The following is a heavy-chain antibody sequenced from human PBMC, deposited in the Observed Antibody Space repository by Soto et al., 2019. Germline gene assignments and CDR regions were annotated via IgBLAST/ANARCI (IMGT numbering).Heavy chain of an antibody. D-gene: IGHD6-19*01. J-gene: IGHJ5*02. CDR2: FYSSGSI. CDR3: ARMYSSGSGWFHP. V-gene: IGHV4-31*03. CDR1: GYSITAGGYY. Sequence: SETLSLTCLVSGYSITAGGYYWSWIRHHPGKGLEWIGSFYSSGSIIYNPSLRSRVSISGDTSSNQFSMSLTSVTVADTARYYCARMYSSGSGWFHPWGQGPLVTVSS.